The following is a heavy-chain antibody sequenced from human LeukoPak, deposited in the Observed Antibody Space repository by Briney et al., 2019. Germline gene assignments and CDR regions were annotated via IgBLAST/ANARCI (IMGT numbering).Heavy chain of an antibody. D-gene: IGHD4-17*01. CDR3: AKVWDYGDYGWFDP. Sequence: GGSLRLSCAASGFTFDDYAMHWVRQAPGKGLEWVSGISWNSGSIGYADSVKGRFTISRDNAKNSLYLQMNSLRAEDTALYYCAKVWDYGDYGWFDPWGQGTLVTVSS. V-gene: IGHV3-9*01. CDR2: ISWNSGSI. CDR1: GFTFDDYA. J-gene: IGHJ5*02.